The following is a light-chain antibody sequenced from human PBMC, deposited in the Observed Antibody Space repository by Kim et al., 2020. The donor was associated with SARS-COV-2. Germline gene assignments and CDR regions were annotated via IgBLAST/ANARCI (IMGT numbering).Light chain of an antibody. CDR2: DAS. Sequence: DVQMTQSPSTLSASVGDRVTITCRASQSISSWLAWYQQKPGKAPKLLIYDASSLESGVPSRFSGSGSGTEFTLTISSLQPDDFATYHCQQYNSYFYTFGQGTKLEI. CDR3: QQYNSYFYT. J-gene: IGKJ2*01. V-gene: IGKV1-5*01. CDR1: QSISSW.